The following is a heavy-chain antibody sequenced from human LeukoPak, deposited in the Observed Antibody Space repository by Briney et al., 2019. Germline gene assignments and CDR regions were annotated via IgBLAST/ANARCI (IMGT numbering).Heavy chain of an antibody. D-gene: IGHD6-19*01. Sequence: PGGALVLSLSASGFTFGSYWMGWVRPAPGKGLGWVASVKQDESEKYYVDSVKGRVTISRDNAKKSVFLEMNSLRGEDTAVYYCARLRSGWYFDLWGQGTLVTVSS. J-gene: IGHJ4*02. CDR3: ARLRSGWYFDL. V-gene: IGHV3-7*01. CDR1: GFTFGSYW. CDR2: VKQDESEK.